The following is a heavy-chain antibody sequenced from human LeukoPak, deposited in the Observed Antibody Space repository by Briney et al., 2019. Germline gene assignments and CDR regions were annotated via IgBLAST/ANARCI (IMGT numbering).Heavy chain of an antibody. Sequence: SVKVSCRASGGTFSSYAISWVRQAPGQGLEWMGRIIPIFGTANYAQKFQGRVTITTDESTSTAYMELSSLRSEDTAVYYCARDRGCSGGSCYPMKHNWFDPWGQGTLVTVSS. CDR3: ARDRGCSGGSCYPMKHNWFDP. CDR2: IIPIFGTA. J-gene: IGHJ5*02. V-gene: IGHV1-69*05. D-gene: IGHD2-15*01. CDR1: GGTFSSYA.